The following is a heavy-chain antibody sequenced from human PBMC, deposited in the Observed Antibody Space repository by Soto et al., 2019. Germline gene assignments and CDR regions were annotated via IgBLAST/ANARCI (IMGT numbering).Heavy chain of an antibody. J-gene: IGHJ4*02. Sequence: QGQLVQSGAEVKKPGALVKVSCKASGYVFTSFAMHWVRQAPGQRLEWMGWINTGNGDTTYAQKFQGRVTITTDTPARTSYRELSSLRSEATAVYYCARDWGSLEYWGQGTLVTVSP. V-gene: IGHV1-3*04. CDR3: ARDWGSLEY. CDR1: GYVFTSFA. D-gene: IGHD3-16*01. CDR2: INTGNGDT.